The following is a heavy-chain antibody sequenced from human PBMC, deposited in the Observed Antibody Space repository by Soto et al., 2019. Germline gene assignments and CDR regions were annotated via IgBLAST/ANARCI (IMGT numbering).Heavy chain of an antibody. CDR1: GFTFSSYA. CDR3: ARVSALRAFDP. CDR2: ISYDGSNK. V-gene: IGHV3-30-3*01. Sequence: QVQLVESGGGVVQPGRSLRLSCAASGFTFSSYAMHWVRQAPGRGLEWVALISYDGSNKYYGDSVKGRFTISRDNSKNTLYLQMNSLRAEDTAVYYCARVSALRAFDPWGQGTVVTVSS. D-gene: IGHD2-15*01. J-gene: IGHJ5*02.